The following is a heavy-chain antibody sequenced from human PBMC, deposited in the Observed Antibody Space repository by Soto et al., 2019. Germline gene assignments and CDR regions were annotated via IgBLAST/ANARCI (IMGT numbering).Heavy chain of an antibody. CDR2: ISAYNGNT. V-gene: IGHV1-18*01. J-gene: IGHJ3*02. Sequence: QVQLVQSGAEVKKPGASVKVSCKASGYTFTSYGISWVRQAPGQGLEWMGWISAYNGNTNYAQKLQGRVTMTTDTSTSTAYMELRSLRSDDTAVYYCARIHRDIVVVVDATAFDIWGQGTMVTVSS. CDR3: ARIHRDIVVVVDATAFDI. CDR1: GYTFTSYG. D-gene: IGHD2-15*01.